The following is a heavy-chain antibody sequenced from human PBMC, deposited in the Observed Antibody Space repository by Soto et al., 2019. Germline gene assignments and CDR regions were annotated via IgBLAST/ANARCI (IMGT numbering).Heavy chain of an antibody. CDR2: ITGGTPTT. J-gene: IGHJ5*02. CDR3: AKGRSGAADWFDP. Sequence: EVQLLESGGGLVQPGGSLRLSCAASGFTFGSYAMTWVRQAPGRGLEWVSSITGGTPTTFSADSVKGRFTISRDNSKNTLYLQMNSLRAEDTAVYYCAKGRSGAADWFDPWGQGTLVTVSS. CDR1: GFTFGSYA. V-gene: IGHV3-23*01. D-gene: IGHD2-15*01.